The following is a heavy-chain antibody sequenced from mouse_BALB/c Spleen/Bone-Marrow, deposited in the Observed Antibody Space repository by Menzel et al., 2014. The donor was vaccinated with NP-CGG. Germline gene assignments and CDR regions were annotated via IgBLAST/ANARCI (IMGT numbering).Heavy chain of an antibody. Sequence: EVQLQQSGAELVKPGASVKLSCTASGFNIKDTYMHWVKQRPEQGLEWIGRVDPANGNTKYDPKFQGKATITADTSSNTAYLQLSSLTSEVTAVYYCARYRLGTYFDYWGQGTTLTVSS. CDR3: ARYRLGTYFDY. D-gene: IGHD2-14*01. CDR2: VDPANGNT. J-gene: IGHJ2*01. V-gene: IGHV14-3*02. CDR1: GFNIKDTY.